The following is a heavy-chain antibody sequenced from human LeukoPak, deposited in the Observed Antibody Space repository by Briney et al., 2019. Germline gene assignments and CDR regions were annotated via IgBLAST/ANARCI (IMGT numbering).Heavy chain of an antibody. Sequence: PGGSLRLSCAASGFSFSVYAMNWVRQAPGKELEWVSSFGGSGGGPWHAASVKGRFSISRDNSKNTLYLQMSSLSDEDTALYYCAKARGATVNDPADYWGQGILVTVSS. D-gene: IGHD1-26*01. V-gene: IGHV3-23*01. CDR3: AKARGATVNDPADY. J-gene: IGHJ4*02. CDR2: FGGSGGGP. CDR1: GFSFSVYA.